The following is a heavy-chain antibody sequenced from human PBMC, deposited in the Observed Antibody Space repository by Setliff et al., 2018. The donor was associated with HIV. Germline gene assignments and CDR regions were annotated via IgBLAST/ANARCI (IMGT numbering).Heavy chain of an antibody. CDR3: AHYVLYPYDAFDL. J-gene: IGHJ3*01. V-gene: IGHV2-5*02. CDR2: IYWDDDK. Sequence: SGPTLVNPTQTLTLTCTFSGFSLTTSGVGVGWIRQSPGKALDWLGLIYWDDDKRYSPSLKSRRTITRDTSKNQVILTMTNVDPADTATYYCAHYVLYPYDAFDLWGQGTMVTVS. CDR1: GFSLTTSGVG. D-gene: IGHD2-2*02.